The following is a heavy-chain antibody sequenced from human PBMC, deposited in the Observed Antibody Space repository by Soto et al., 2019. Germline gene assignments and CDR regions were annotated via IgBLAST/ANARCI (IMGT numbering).Heavy chain of an antibody. CDR3: ARWYCSGGSCYSAGNYFDY. J-gene: IGHJ4*02. CDR1: GGSISSGGYY. Sequence: QVQLQESGPGLVKPSQTLSLTCTVSGGSISSGGYYWSWIRQHPGKGLEWIGYIYYSGSTYYNPSLKSRVTISVDTSKSQFSLKLSSVTAADTAVYYCARWYCSGGSCYSAGNYFDYWGQGTLVTVSS. V-gene: IGHV4-31*03. CDR2: IYYSGST. D-gene: IGHD2-15*01.